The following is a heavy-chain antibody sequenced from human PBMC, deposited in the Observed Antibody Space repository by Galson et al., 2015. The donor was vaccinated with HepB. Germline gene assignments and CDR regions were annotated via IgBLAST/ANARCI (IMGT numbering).Heavy chain of an antibody. J-gene: IGHJ4*02. CDR2: ISVYNGNT. Sequence: SVKVSCKASGYTFTNFAFTWVRQAPGQGLEWMGWISVYNGNTNIAQKLQGRVTMTTDTSTRTAYMELRSLRSDDTAVYYCARTEGGWGTNWFFDYWGQGTLVIVSS. CDR3: ARTEGGWGTNWFFDY. V-gene: IGHV1-18*01. D-gene: IGHD7-27*01. CDR1: GYTFTNFA.